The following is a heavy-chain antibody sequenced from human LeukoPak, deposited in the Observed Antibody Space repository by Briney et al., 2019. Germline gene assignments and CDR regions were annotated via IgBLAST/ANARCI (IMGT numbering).Heavy chain of an antibody. D-gene: IGHD6-6*01. CDR2: INQDGSEK. V-gene: IGHV3-7*05. CDR3: ARFPSSSLDY. J-gene: IGHJ4*02. Sequence: GGSLKLSCAASGFTFSSYWMTWVRQAPGQGLEWVASINQDGSEKYYVDCVKGRFTISRDNAKNSLYLQLNSLRAEDTAVYYCARFPSSSLDYWGQGTLVAVSS. CDR1: GFTFSSYW.